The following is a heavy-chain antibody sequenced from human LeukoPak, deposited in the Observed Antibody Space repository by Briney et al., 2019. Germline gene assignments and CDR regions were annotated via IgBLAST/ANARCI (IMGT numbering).Heavy chain of an antibody. D-gene: IGHD3-10*01. V-gene: IGHV3-48*01. CDR2: ISSSSSTI. CDR3: ARDGWFGELSPEPQDY. Sequence: PGGSLRLSCAASGFTFSSYSMNWVRQAPGKGLEWVSYISSSSSTIYYADSVKGRFTISRDNAKNSLYLQMNSLRAEDTAVYYCARDGWFGELSPEPQDYWGQGTLVTVSS. CDR1: GFTFSSYS. J-gene: IGHJ4*02.